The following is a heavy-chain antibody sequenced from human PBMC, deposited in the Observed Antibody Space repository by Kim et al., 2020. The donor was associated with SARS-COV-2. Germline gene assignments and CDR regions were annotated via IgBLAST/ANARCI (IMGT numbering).Heavy chain of an antibody. CDR1: GFTFDDYA. Sequence: GGSLRLSCAASGFTFDDYAMHWVRQAPGKGLEWVSGISRNSGSIGYADSVKGRFTISRDNAKNSLYLQMNSLRAEDTALYYCAKDPAHSSSWYPISSAEYFQHWGQGTLVTVSS. CDR2: ISRNSGSI. V-gene: IGHV3-9*01. D-gene: IGHD6-13*01. CDR3: AKDPAHSSSWYPISSAEYFQH. J-gene: IGHJ1*01.